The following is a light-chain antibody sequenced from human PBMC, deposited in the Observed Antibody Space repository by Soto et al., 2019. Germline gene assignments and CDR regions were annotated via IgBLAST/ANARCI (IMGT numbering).Light chain of an antibody. CDR2: EVT. V-gene: IGLV2-14*01. Sequence: QSALTQPASVSGSPGQSIATSCTGTRSDVGAYNYVSWYQQHPGKAPKLMISEVTNRPSGVSDRFSGSKSGNTASLTISGLQAEDEADYYCSSFTSRFTFVFGTGTKV. CDR3: SSFTSRFTFV. J-gene: IGLJ1*01. CDR1: RSDVGAYNY.